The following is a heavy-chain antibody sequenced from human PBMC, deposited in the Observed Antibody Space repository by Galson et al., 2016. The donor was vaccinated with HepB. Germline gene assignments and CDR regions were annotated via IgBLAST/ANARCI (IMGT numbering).Heavy chain of an antibody. D-gene: IGHD1-20*01. J-gene: IGHJ4*02. V-gene: IGHV1-46*01. Sequence: SVKVSCKASGYTFTSYYMHWVRQAPGQGLEWMGIINPSGGSTSYAQKFQGRVTMTRDTSTSTVYMELSSLRSEDTAVYHCARVATYNWNDGYFYYWGQGTLVTVSS. CDR2: INPSGGST. CDR1: GYTFTSYY. CDR3: ARVATYNWNDGYFYY.